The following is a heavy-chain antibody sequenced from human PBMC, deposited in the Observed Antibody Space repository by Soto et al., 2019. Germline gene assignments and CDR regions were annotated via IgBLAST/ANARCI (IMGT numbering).Heavy chain of an antibody. Sequence: QVQLVQSGAEVKKPGASVKVSCKASGYTFTSYAMHWVRQAPGQRLEWMGWINAGNGNTKYSQKFQGRVTITRDTSASTAYMELSSLRSEDTAVYYCAYLTADYAPGGYGMDVWGQGTTVTVS. V-gene: IGHV1-3*01. CDR2: INAGNGNT. J-gene: IGHJ6*02. CDR3: AYLTADYAPGGYGMDV. CDR1: GYTFTSYA. D-gene: IGHD2-2*01.